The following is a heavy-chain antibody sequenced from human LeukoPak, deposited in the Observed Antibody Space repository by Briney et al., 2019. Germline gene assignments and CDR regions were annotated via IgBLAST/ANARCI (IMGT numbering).Heavy chain of an antibody. V-gene: IGHV3-30*02. CDR3: AKGLTFGFDY. CDR1: GFTFGTSG. J-gene: IGHJ4*02. CDR2: IRYDGSSK. Sequence: GGSLRLSCAASGFTFGTSGMHWIRQAPGKGLEWVAFIRYDGSSKYFADSVKGRFTISRDNSKDTLYLQMHSLRAEDTAVYYCAKGLTFGFDYWGQGTLVTVSS. D-gene: IGHD3-16*01.